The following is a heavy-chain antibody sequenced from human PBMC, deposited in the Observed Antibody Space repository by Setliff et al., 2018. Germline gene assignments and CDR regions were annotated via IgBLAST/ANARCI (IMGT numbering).Heavy chain of an antibody. CDR2: ISAYNGDT. J-gene: IGHJ3*02. Sequence: VKVSCKASSYTFSSYGISWVRQAPGQGLEWMGWISAYNGDTNYAQNLQGRVTMTTDTSTSTAYMELRSLRSDDTAVYYCARDRRNIVVAVVNAAFDIWGQGTMVTVSS. D-gene: IGHD2-15*01. V-gene: IGHV1-18*01. CDR3: ARDRRNIVVAVVNAAFDI. CDR1: SYTFSSYG.